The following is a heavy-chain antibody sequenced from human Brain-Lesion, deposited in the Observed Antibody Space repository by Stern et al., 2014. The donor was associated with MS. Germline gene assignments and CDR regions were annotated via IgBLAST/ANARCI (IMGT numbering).Heavy chain of an antibody. J-gene: IGHJ4*02. Sequence: QVQLVESGPGLVKPSETLSLTCSVSGGSISRSTYYWGWIRQPPGKGLEWIGSIYYSGTTYYNPSLKIPVTIETSTKQFSLRLPSGTAADTAVYYCARHDGWLPHYWSQGTLVTVSS. CDR2: IYYSGTT. CDR3: ARHDGWLPHY. D-gene: IGHD5-12*01. CDR1: GGSISRSTYY. V-gene: IGHV4-39*01.